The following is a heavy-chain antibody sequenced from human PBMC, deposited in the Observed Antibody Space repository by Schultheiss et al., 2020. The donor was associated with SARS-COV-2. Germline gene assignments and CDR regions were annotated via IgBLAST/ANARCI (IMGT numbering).Heavy chain of an antibody. V-gene: IGHV4-59*01. CDR1: GGSISSYY. CDR3: ARERGAYSNYVDY. D-gene: IGHD4-11*01. J-gene: IGHJ4*02. Sequence: SETLSLTCTVSGGSISSYYWSWIRQPAGKGLEWIGEINHSGSTNYNPSLKSRVTISVDTSKNQFSLKLSSVTAADTAVYYCARERGAYSNYVDYWGQGTLVTVSS. CDR2: INHSGST.